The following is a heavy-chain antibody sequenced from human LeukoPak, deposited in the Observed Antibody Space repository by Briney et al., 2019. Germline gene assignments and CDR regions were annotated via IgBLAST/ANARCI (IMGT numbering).Heavy chain of an antibody. CDR1: GGSIHNYY. J-gene: IGHJ2*01. CDR3: ARGGWSLDL. CDR2: IYYSGST. D-gene: IGHD3-16*01. Sequence: PSETLSLTCTVSGGSIHNYYWSWIRLPPGKGPEWIGYIYYSGSTNYNPSLRSRVTISVDTSKNHFSLQLTSVTAADTAVYYCARGGWSLDLWGRGTLVTVSS. V-gene: IGHV4-59*01.